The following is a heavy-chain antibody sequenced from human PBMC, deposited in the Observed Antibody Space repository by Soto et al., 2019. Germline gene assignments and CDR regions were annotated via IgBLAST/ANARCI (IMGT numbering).Heavy chain of an antibody. CDR3: ARDDCESSGYPYVDY. J-gene: IGHJ4*02. D-gene: IGHD3-22*01. CDR1: GYTFTSYD. V-gene: IGHV1-8*01. Sequence: ASVKVSCKASGYTFTSYDINWVRQATGQGLEWMGWMNPNSGNTGYAQKFQGRVTMTRNTSISTAYMELSSLRSEDTAVYFCARDDCESSGYPYVDYWGQGTLVTVSS. CDR2: MNPNSGNT.